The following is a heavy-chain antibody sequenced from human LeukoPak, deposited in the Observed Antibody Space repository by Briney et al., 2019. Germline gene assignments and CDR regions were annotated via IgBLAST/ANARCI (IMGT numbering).Heavy chain of an antibody. J-gene: IGHJ4*02. Sequence: ASVKVSCKASGYTFTTFYMHWVRQAPGQGLEWMGIINPRSGSTSYAQKFQGRVTMTRDTSTSTVYMELSSLRSEDTAVYYCARVPWANYYDIYFDYWGQGTLVTVSS. D-gene: IGHD3-22*01. CDR1: GYTFTTFY. CDR2: INPRSGST. CDR3: ARVPWANYYDIYFDY. V-gene: IGHV1-46*01.